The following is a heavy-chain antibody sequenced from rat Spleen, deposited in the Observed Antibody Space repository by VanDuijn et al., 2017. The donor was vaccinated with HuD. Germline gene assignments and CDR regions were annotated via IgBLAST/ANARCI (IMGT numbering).Heavy chain of an antibody. J-gene: IGHJ2*01. CDR3: ARPNYPGFNYFDY. V-gene: IGHV5-29*01. Sequence: EVQLVESDGGLVQPGRSLQVSCAASRFTFSDYYMAWVRQAPAKGLEWVATITYDGNKTYYRDSVKGRFTISRDNAKNTLYLQMDSLRSEDTATYYCARPNYPGFNYFDYWGQGVMVTVSS. CDR2: ITYDGNKT. CDR1: RFTFSDYY. D-gene: IGHD1-4*01.